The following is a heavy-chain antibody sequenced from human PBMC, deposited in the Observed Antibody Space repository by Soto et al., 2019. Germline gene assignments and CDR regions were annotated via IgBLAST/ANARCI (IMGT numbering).Heavy chain of an antibody. Sequence: SVKVSCKASGGTFSSYAISWVRQAPGQGLEWMGGIIPIFGTANYAQKFQGRVTITADKSTSTAYMELSSLRSEDTAVYYCARENITIFGVVINPTYHYYGMDVWGQGTTVTVSS. D-gene: IGHD3-3*01. V-gene: IGHV1-69*06. CDR2: IIPIFGTA. CDR1: GGTFSSYA. CDR3: ARENITIFGVVINPTYHYYGMDV. J-gene: IGHJ6*02.